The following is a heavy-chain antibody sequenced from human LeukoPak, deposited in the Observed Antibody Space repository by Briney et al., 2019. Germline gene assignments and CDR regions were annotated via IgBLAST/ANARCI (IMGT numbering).Heavy chain of an antibody. V-gene: IGHV3-30*02. CDR1: GFTFSSYE. CDR3: AKSMDILTGYLWSLDY. CDR2: IRYDGSNK. Sequence: GGSLRLSCAVSGFTFSSYEMNWVRQAPGKGLEWVAFIRYDGSNKYYADSVKGRFTISRDNSKNTMYLQMNSLRAEDTAVYYCAKSMDILTGYLWSLDYWGQGTLVTVSS. J-gene: IGHJ4*02. D-gene: IGHD3-9*01.